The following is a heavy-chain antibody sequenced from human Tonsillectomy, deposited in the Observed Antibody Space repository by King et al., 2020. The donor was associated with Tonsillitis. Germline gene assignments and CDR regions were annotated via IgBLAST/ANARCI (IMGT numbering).Heavy chain of an antibody. CDR1: GGTISTGGYN. CDR3: ARDVRRYFTSGERSSYFYMDV. CDR2: IYYSGSA. V-gene: IGHV4-31*03. Sequence: QLKESGPGLAKPSQTLSLTCTVSGGTISTGGYNWSWLRQHPGKGLEWIGYIYYSGSAYYSPSLKSRVTLSVDTSKNQFSLKLTSVTAADTAVYYCARDVRRYFTSGERSSYFYMDVWGRGATVTVSS. D-gene: IGHD2/OR15-2a*01. J-gene: IGHJ6*03.